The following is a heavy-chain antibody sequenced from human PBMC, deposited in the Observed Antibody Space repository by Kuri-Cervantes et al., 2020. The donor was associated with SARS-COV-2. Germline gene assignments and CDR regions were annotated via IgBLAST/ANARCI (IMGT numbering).Heavy chain of an antibody. CDR3: ARDVIAARPSRGAFDI. Sequence: GGSLRLSCAASGFTFDDYGMSWVRQAPGKGLEWVLAISGSGGSTYYADSVKGRFTISRDNAKNSLYLQMDSLRAEDTAVYYCARDVIAARPSRGAFDIWGQGTMVTVSS. V-gene: IGHV3-23*01. CDR1: GFTFDDYG. CDR2: ISGSGGST. J-gene: IGHJ3*02. D-gene: IGHD6-6*01.